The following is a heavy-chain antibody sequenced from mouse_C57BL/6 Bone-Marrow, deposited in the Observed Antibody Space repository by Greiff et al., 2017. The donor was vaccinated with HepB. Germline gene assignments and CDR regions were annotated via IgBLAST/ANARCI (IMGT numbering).Heavy chain of an antibody. CDR3: TRDITTVVPFAY. CDR2: IDPETGGT. J-gene: IGHJ3*01. V-gene: IGHV1-15*01. CDR1: GYTFTDYE. D-gene: IGHD1-1*01. Sequence: VQGVESGAELVRPGASVTLSCKASGYTFTDYEMHWVKQTPVHGLEWIGAIDPETGGTAYNQKFKGKAILTADKSSSTAYMELRSLTSEDSAVYYCTRDITTVVPFAYWGQGTLVTVSA.